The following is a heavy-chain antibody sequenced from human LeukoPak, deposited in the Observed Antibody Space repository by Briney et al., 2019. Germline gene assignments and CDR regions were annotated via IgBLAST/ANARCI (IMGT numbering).Heavy chain of an antibody. CDR3: ARVTHYSSRFAPFDY. V-gene: IGHV1-69*04. CDR1: GGTFSSYA. CDR2: IIPILGIA. D-gene: IGHD6-13*01. Sequence: GSSVKVSCKASGGTFSSYAISWVRQAPGQGLEWMGRIIPILGIANYAQKLQGRVTITADKSTSTAYMELSSLRSEDTAVYYCARVTHYSSRFAPFDYWGQGTLVTVSS. J-gene: IGHJ4*02.